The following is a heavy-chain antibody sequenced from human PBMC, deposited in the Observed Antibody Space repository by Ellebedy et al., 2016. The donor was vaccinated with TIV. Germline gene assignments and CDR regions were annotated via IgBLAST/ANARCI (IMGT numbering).Heavy chain of an antibody. D-gene: IGHD6-19*01. Sequence: GGSLRLSCAASGFTVSSNYMSWVRQAPGKGLEWVSVIYSGGSTFYADSVKGRFTISRDNSKNTLYLQMSSLRAEDTAVYYCAGGIGVAGTSLGYWGQGTLVTVSS. CDR1: GFTVSSNY. J-gene: IGHJ4*02. V-gene: IGHV3-53*01. CDR3: AGGIGVAGTSLGY. CDR2: IYSGGST.